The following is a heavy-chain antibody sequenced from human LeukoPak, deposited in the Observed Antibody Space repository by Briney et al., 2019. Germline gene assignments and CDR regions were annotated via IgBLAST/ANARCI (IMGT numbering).Heavy chain of an antibody. CDR3: ARADYVWGSYDY. D-gene: IGHD3-16*01. CDR1: GASISSYY. Sequence: SETLSLTCTVSGASISSYYWSWIRQPPGKGLEWIGEINHSGSTNYNPSLKSRVTISVDTSKNQFSLKLSSVTAADTAVYYCARADYVWGSYDYWGQGTLVTVSS. CDR2: INHSGST. J-gene: IGHJ4*02. V-gene: IGHV4-34*01.